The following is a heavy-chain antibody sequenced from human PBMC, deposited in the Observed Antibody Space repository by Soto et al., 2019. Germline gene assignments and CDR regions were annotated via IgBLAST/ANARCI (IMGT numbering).Heavy chain of an antibody. Sequence: GGSLRLSCAASGLTFSTHWMHWVRQVPGKGLVWVSRITPDGSSTSYADSVKGRFTISRDNAKNSLYLQMNSLRAEDTAVYYCARVSRSNWFDPWGQGTLVTVSS. J-gene: IGHJ5*02. CDR2: ITPDGSST. CDR3: ARVSRSNWFDP. CDR1: GLTFSTHW. V-gene: IGHV3-74*01. D-gene: IGHD6-13*01.